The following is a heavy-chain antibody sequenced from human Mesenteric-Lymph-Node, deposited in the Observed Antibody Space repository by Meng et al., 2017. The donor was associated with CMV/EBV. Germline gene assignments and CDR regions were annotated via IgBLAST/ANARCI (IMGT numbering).Heavy chain of an antibody. CDR2: SSGGGVT. J-gene: IGHJ4*02. D-gene: IGHD6-19*01. V-gene: IGHV3-23*01. CDR1: EYTVSRED. Sequence: ADSEYTVSREDMSWVRQDQGKGLEWGSTSSGGGVTYYADSVKGQYTISRDNSKSTLYLQMNSLRAEDTAVYYCAKEPYSSGWPTYDYWCQGTLVTVSS. CDR3: AKEPYSSGWPTYDY.